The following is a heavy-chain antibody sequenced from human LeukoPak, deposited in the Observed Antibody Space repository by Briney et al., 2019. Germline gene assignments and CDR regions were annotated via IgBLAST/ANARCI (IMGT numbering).Heavy chain of an antibody. Sequence: GGSLRLSCAASGFTFSGYGMHWVRQAPGKGLEWVSVISYDGSNKYYADSVKGRFTISRDNSKNTLYLQMNSLRAEDTAVYYCAKPYYDSSGYLLHFDYWGQGTLVTVSS. V-gene: IGHV3-30*18. CDR2: ISYDGSNK. CDR1: GFTFSGYG. CDR3: AKPYYDSSGYLLHFDY. D-gene: IGHD3-22*01. J-gene: IGHJ4*02.